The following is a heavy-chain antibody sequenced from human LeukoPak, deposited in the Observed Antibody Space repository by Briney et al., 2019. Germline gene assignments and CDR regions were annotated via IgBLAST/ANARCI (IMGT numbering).Heavy chain of an antibody. V-gene: IGHV1-69*05. J-gene: IGHJ4*02. CDR2: IIPIFGTS. CDR3: AREFSWVYFDY. D-gene: IGHD1-26*01. Sequence: ASVKVSCKASGGTFSSYAISWVRQAPGQGLEWMGRIIPIFGTSNYAQKFQGRVAITTDESTSTAYMELSSLRSEDTAVYYCAREFSWVYFDYWGQGTLVTVSS. CDR1: GGTFSSYA.